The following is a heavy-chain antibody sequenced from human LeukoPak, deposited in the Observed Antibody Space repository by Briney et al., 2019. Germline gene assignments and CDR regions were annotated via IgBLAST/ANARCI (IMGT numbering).Heavy chain of an antibody. CDR1: GFTFSSYA. Sequence: GGSLRLSCAASGFTFSSYAMSWVRQAPGKGLEWVSAISGSGDSTYHADSVRGRFTVSRDNSKNTLYLQMKSLSAEDTAVYYCAKVTGSGSYLADAFDIWGHGTVVTVSS. CDR2: ISGSGDST. CDR3: AKVTGSGSYLADAFDI. J-gene: IGHJ3*02. D-gene: IGHD3-10*01. V-gene: IGHV3-23*01.